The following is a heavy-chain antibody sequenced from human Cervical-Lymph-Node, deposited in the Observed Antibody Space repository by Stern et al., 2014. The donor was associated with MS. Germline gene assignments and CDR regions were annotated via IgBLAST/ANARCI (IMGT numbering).Heavy chain of an antibody. J-gene: IGHJ4*02. D-gene: IGHD4-11*01. Sequence: QVQLQESGPGLVKPSETLSRTCTVSGGSISSSYYWGWIRQSSGKGLEWIGSIDDTGRTFYNPSLKSRVTISVDTANNQFSLKLSSVPAADTAVYYCVRQVTVRSRFDYWGQGTLVTVSS. CDR2: IDDTGRT. CDR3: VRQVTVRSRFDY. V-gene: IGHV4-39*01. CDR1: GGSISSSYY.